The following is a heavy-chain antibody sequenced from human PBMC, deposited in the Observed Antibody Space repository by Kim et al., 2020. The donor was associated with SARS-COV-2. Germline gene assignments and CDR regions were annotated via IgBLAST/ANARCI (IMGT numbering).Heavy chain of an antibody. CDR2: IYTSGST. CDR1: GGSISSYY. CDR3: ARVSCSSTSCYGDRRGGWFDP. Sequence: SETLSLTCTVSGGSISSYYWSWIRQPAGKGLEWIGRIYTSGSTNYNPSLKSRVTMSVDTSKNQFSLKLSSVTAADTAVYYCARVSCSSTSCYGDRRGGWFDPCGQGTLVTVSS. D-gene: IGHD2-2*01. J-gene: IGHJ5*02. V-gene: IGHV4-4*07.